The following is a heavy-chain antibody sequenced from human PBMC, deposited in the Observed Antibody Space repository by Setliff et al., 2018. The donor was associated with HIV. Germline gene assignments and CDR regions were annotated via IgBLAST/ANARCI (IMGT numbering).Heavy chain of an antibody. CDR1: GFTFSRYG. D-gene: IGHD2-2*01. Sequence: QPGGSLRLSCAASGFTFSRYGMHWVRQAPGKGLEWVAVIGYDGSNKYYGDSVKGRFTITRGNSKNTVYLQMNSLRVDDTAVYYCAKSRITSQYDALDIWGQGTMVTVSS. CDR3: AKSRITSQYDALDI. V-gene: IGHV3-33*06. J-gene: IGHJ3*02. CDR2: IGYDGSNK.